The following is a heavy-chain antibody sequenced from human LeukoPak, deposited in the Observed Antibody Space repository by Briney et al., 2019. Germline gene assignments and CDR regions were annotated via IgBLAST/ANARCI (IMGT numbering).Heavy chain of an antibody. Sequence: PGGSLRLSWAASGFTFSSYGMHWVRQAPGKGLEWVAVIWYDGSNKYYADSVKGRFTISRDNSKNTLYLQMNSLRAEDTAVYYCARDADYYGSGSYPDYWGQGTLVTVSS. CDR2: IWYDGSNK. CDR3: ARDADYYGSGSYPDY. CDR1: GFTFSSYG. J-gene: IGHJ4*02. V-gene: IGHV3-33*01. D-gene: IGHD3-10*01.